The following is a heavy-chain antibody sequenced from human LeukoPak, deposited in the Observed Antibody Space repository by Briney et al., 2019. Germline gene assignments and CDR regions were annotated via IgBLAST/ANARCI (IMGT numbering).Heavy chain of an antibody. CDR2: IYYTGST. V-gene: IGHV4-30-4*01. CDR1: GGSISSGDYY. D-gene: IGHD3-22*01. J-gene: IGHJ3*01. Sequence: PSETLSLTCTVSGGSISSGDYYWTWIRQPPGKGLEWIAYIYYTGSTYYNPSLKSRVTISVDTSKNQFSLKMTSLTAADTAVYYCARDNYDSSGYYEHALDLWGQGTMVTVSS. CDR3: ARDNYDSSGYYEHALDL.